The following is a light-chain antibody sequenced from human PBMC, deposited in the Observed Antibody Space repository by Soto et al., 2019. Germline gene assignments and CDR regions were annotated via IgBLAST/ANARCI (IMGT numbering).Light chain of an antibody. CDR2: EVT. CDR3: CSYARGSTYV. V-gene: IGLV2-23*02. Sequence: QSALTQPAFVSGSPGQSITISCTGTSSDVGSYNLVSWYQQYPGKAPKLMIYEVTQRPSGVSNRFSGSKSGNTASLTISGLQAEDEAGYYCCSYARGSTYVFGTGTKVTVL. J-gene: IGLJ1*01. CDR1: SSDVGSYNL.